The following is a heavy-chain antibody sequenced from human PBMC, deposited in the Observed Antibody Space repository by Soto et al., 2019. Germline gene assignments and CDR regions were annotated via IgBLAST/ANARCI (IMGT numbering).Heavy chain of an antibody. V-gene: IGHV1-18*01. CDR1: GYSFTTYG. J-gene: IGHJ4*02. CDR3: AIEVWGRGGHYLDS. D-gene: IGHD7-27*01. Sequence: QVQLVQSGAEVKKPGASVRVSCKASGYSFTTYGVTWVRQAPGQGLEWMGWISTYNGDTRVAQQHQGRVTLTTDTSTNAAHMELRSLRSDDTATYYCAIEVWGRGGHYLDSWGQGTLVTVSS. CDR2: ISTYNGDT.